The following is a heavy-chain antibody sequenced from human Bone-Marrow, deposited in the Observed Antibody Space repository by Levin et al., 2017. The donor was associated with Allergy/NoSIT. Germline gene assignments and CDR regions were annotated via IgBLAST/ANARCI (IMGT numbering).Heavy chain of an antibody. CDR2: IYYSGST. V-gene: IGHV4-59*01. CDR3: ARVVRGAVGYSWFDP. D-gene: IGHD6-19*01. Sequence: SQTLSLTCTVSGGSISSYYWSWIRQPPGKGLEWIGYIYYSGSTNYNPSLKSRVTISVDTSKNQFSLKLSSVTAADTAVYYCARVVRGAVGYSWFDPWGQGTLVTVSS. J-gene: IGHJ5*02. CDR1: GGSISSYY.